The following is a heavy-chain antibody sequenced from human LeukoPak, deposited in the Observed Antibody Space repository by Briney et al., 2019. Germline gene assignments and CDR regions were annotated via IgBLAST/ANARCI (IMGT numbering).Heavy chain of an antibody. CDR1: GGSISSSSYY. Sequence: SETLSLTCTVSGGSISSSSYYWGWIRQPPGKGLEWIGSISYSGSTYYNPSLKSRVTISVDTSKNQFSLELSSVTAADTAVYYCARQGGSSSSSWSYWGQGTLVTVSS. CDR2: ISYSGST. V-gene: IGHV4-39*01. CDR3: ARQGGSSSSSWSY. D-gene: IGHD6-13*01. J-gene: IGHJ4*02.